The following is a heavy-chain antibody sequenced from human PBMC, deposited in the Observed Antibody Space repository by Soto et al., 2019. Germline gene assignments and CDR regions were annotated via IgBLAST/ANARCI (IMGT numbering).Heavy chain of an antibody. Sequence: EVQLVESGGGLVQPGGSLRLSCAASGFTVSSNYMSWVRQAPGKGLEWVSVIYSGGSTYYADSVKGRFTISRDNSKNTLYLQMNRLRAEDTAVYYCARDARREESWLYYYYYMDVWGKGTTVTVSS. CDR1: GFTVSSNY. CDR3: ARDARREESWLYYYYYMDV. CDR2: IYSGGST. D-gene: IGHD5-12*01. V-gene: IGHV3-66*01. J-gene: IGHJ6*03.